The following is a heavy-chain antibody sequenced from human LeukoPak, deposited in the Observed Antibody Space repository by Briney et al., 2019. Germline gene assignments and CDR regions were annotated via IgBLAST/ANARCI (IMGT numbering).Heavy chain of an antibody. V-gene: IGHV1-2*02. Sequence: ASVKVSCKASGYTFTGYYMHWVRQAPGQGLEWMGWINPNSGGTNYAQKFQGRVTMTRDTSISTAYMELSRLRSDDTAVDYCARGFPYSSGWYGVDYWGQGTLVTVSS. J-gene: IGHJ4*02. CDR3: ARGFPYSSGWYGVDY. CDR2: INPNSGGT. D-gene: IGHD6-19*01. CDR1: GYTFTGYY.